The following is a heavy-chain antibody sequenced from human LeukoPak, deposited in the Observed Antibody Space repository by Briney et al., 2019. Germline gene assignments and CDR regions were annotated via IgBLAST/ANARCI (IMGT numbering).Heavy chain of an antibody. CDR1: GGSISSYY. CDR3: ARLTSSGYYIYFDY. V-gene: IGHV4-59*08. Sequence: SETLSLTCTVSGGSISSYYWSWIRQPPGKGLEWIGYIYYSGSTNYNPSLKSRVTISVDTSKNQFSLKLSSVTAADTAVYYCARLTSSGYYIYFDYWGQGTLVTVSS. J-gene: IGHJ4*02. CDR2: IYYSGST. D-gene: IGHD3-22*01.